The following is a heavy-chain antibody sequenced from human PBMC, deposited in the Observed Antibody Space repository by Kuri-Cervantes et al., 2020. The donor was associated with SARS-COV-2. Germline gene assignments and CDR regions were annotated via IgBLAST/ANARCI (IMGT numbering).Heavy chain of an antibody. CDR1: GFTFSSYG. CDR3: ARDMACTSTSCYGFDY. CDR2: IWYEGSNK. D-gene: IGHD2-2*01. V-gene: IGHV3-33*08. J-gene: IGHJ4*02. Sequence: GESLKISCAASGFTFSSYGMHWVRQAPGKGLEWVAVIWYEGSNKYCADSVKGRFTISRDNSKNTLYLQMNSLSAEDTAVYYCARDMACTSTSCYGFDYWGQGTLVTVSS.